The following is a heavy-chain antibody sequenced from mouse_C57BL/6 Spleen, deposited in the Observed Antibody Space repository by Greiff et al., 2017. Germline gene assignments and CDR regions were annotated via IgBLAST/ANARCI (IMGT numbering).Heavy chain of an antibody. V-gene: IGHV3-6*01. J-gene: IGHJ2*01. CDR2: ISYDGSN. D-gene: IGHD1-1*01. CDR1: GYSITSGYY. Sequence: DVQLQESGPGLVKPSQSLSLTCSVTGYSITSGYYWNWIRQFPGNKLEWMGYISYDGSNNYNPSLKNRISITRDTSKNQFFLKLNSVTTEDTATYYGARGYYGTSSFDYWGQGTTLTVSS. CDR3: ARGYYGTSSFDY.